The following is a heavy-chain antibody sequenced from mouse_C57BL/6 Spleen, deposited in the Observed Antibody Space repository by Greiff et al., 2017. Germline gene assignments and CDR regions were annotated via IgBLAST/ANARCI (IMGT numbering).Heavy chain of an antibody. CDR2: IYPGSGNT. CDR1: GYSFTSYY. V-gene: IGHV1-66*01. CDR3: AKDYYYGSSDY. J-gene: IGHJ2*01. Sequence: QVQLQQSGPELVKPGASVKISCKASGYSFTSYYIHWVKQRPGQGLEWIGWIYPGSGNTKYNEKFKGKATLTADTSSSTAYMQLSSLTSEDSAVYYCAKDYYYGSSDYWGQGTTLTVSS. D-gene: IGHD1-1*01.